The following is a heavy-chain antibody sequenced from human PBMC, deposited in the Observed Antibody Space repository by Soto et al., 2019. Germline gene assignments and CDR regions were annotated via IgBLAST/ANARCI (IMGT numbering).Heavy chain of an antibody. V-gene: IGHV3-9*01. CDR1: GFTFDDYG. D-gene: IGHD6-6*01. J-gene: IGHJ6*01. CDR2: VSGNRDTT. Sequence: EVQLVESGGGWVQPGKSLRLSCAASGFTFDDYGMHWVRQVPGKGLEWVTGVSGNRDTTRYAESVKGRFSISRDNANNSLYLEMNSPIVEDTALYYCTKDMWQLGYYYAMEVWGQGTRVIVSS. CDR3: TKDMWQLGYYYAMEV.